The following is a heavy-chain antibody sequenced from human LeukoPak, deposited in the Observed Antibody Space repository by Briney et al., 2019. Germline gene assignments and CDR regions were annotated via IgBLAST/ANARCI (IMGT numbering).Heavy chain of an antibody. J-gene: IGHJ6*02. D-gene: IGHD3-3*01. CDR2: IYYSGST. CDR3: ARSHYDFWSGHEYYYYYYGMDV. Sequence: SETLSLTCTVSGGSISSYYWSWIRQPPGKGLEWIGYIYYSGSTNYNPSLKSRVTISVDTSKNQFSLKLSSVTAADTAVYYCARSHYDFWSGHEYYYYYYGMDVWGQGTTVTVSS. CDR1: GGSISSYY. V-gene: IGHV4-59*01.